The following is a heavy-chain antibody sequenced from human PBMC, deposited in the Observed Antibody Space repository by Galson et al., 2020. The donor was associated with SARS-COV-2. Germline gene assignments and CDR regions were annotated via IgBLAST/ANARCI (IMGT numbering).Heavy chain of an antibody. Sequence: SETLSLTCTVSGGSISSYYWSWIRQPPGKGLEWIGYIYYSGSTNYNPSLKSRVTISVDTSKNQFSLKLSSVTAADTAVYYCARWECIVGAILPDCAFDIWGQGTMVTVSS. CDR3: ARWECIVGAILPDCAFDI. V-gene: IGHV4-59*13. CDR2: IYYSGST. J-gene: IGHJ3*02. CDR1: GGSISSYY. D-gene: IGHD1-26*01.